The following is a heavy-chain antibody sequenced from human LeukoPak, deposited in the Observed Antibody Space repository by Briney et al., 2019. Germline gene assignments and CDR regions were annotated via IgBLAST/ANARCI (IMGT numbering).Heavy chain of an antibody. Sequence: SQTLSLTCTVSGGSISSGGYYWSWIRQHPGKGLEWIGYIYYSGSTYYNPSPKSRVTISVDTSKNQFSLKLSSVTAADTAVYYCASARMIHPRYGSGSYGNWGQGTLVTVSS. V-gene: IGHV4-31*03. CDR3: ASARMIHPRYGSGSYGN. CDR2: IYYSGST. J-gene: IGHJ4*02. D-gene: IGHD3-10*01. CDR1: GGSISSGGYY.